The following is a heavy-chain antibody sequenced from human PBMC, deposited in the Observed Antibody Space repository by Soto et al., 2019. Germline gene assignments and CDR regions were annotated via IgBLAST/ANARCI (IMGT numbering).Heavy chain of an antibody. CDR1: GGSFSGYY. V-gene: IGHV4-34*01. D-gene: IGHD2-15*01. J-gene: IGHJ5*02. Sequence: SETLSLTCAVYGGSFSGYYGSWIRQTPGKGLEWIGEINHSGSTNYNPSLKSRVTISVDTSKNQFSLKLSSVTAADTAVYYCARGDGVARRNWFDPWGQGTLVTVSS. CDR3: ARGDGVARRNWFDP. CDR2: INHSGST.